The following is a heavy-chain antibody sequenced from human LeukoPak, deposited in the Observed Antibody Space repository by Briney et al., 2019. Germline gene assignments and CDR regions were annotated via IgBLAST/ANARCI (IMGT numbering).Heavy chain of an antibody. CDR2: INWNGGST. CDR1: GFTFDDYG. V-gene: IGHV3-20*04. Sequence: GGSLRLSCAASGFTFDDYGMSWVRQAPGKGLEWVSGINWNGGSTGYADSVKGRFTISRDNSKNSVYLQMNSLRAEDTALYYCAKDTAGSPSPLDSWGRGTLVTVSS. J-gene: IGHJ4*02. D-gene: IGHD1-14*01. CDR3: AKDTAGSPSPLDS.